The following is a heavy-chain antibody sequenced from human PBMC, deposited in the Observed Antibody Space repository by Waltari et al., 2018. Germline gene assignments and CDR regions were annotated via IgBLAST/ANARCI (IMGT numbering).Heavy chain of an antibody. J-gene: IGHJ4*02. Sequence: EVQLLESGGGLIPPGGSLTLSCAASGFTFNNYAMNWLRQALGKGLGWVSVIYSGGGAYYSDSVKGRFTISRDNSKNTLDLQMSSLRLEDTAVYYCVKETAYGYYFDNWGQGTLVSVSS. D-gene: IGHD3-10*01. CDR2: IYSGGGA. V-gene: IGHV3-23*03. CDR3: VKETAYGYYFDN. CDR1: GFTFNNYA.